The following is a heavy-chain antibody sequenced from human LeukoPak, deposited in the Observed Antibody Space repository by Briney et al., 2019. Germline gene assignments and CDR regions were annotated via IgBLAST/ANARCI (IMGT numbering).Heavy chain of an antibody. CDR1: GGSFSGYY. CDR2: INHSGST. V-gene: IGHV4-34*01. CDR3: ARRRGSYGNWFGP. Sequence: SETLSLTCAVYGGSFSGYYWSWIRQPPGKGLEWIGEINHSGSTNYNPSLKSRVTISVDTSKNQFSLKLSSVTAADTAVYYCARRRGSYGNWFGPWGQGTLVTVSS. D-gene: IGHD1-26*01. J-gene: IGHJ5*02.